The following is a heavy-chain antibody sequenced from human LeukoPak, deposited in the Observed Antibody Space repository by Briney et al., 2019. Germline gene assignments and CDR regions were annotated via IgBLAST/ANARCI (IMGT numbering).Heavy chain of an antibody. CDR1: EFTFSSYG. CDR2: ISGSGGST. J-gene: IGHJ4*02. CDR3: AKAHSGDTYGYSDY. V-gene: IGHV3-23*01. Sequence: GGSLRLSCAASEFTFSSYGMSWVRQAPGKGLEWVSAISGSGGSTNYADSVKGRFTISRDTSKDTLFLQMNSLRGEDTAVYYCAKAHSGDTYGYSDYWGQGTMVTVSS. D-gene: IGHD5-18*01.